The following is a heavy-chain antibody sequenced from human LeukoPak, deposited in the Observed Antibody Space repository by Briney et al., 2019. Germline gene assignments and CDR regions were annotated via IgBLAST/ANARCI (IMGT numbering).Heavy chain of an antibody. CDR2: INSDGSST. CDR3: ARDGTLVRGVIDY. V-gene: IGHV3-74*01. J-gene: IGHJ4*02. Sequence: GGSLRLSCAASGFTFSSYWMHWVRQAPGKGLVWVSRINSDGSSTSYADSVKGRFTISRDNAKNTLYLQMNSLRAEDTAVCYCARDGTLVRGVIDYWGQGTLVTVSS. CDR1: GFTFSSYW. D-gene: IGHD3-10*01.